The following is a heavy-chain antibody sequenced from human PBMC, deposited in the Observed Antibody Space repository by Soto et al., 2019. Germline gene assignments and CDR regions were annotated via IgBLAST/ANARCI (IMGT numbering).Heavy chain of an antibody. CDR3: ARDGTAYYYDSSGMDY. CDR2: ISSSSSYI. CDR1: GFTFSSYS. V-gene: IGHV3-21*01. D-gene: IGHD3-22*01. J-gene: IGHJ4*02. Sequence: GGSLRLSCAASGFTFSSYSMNWVRQAPGKGLEWVSSISSSSSYIYYADSVKGRFTISRDNAKNSLYLQMNSLRAEDTAVYYCARDGTAYYYDSSGMDYWGQGTLVTVSS.